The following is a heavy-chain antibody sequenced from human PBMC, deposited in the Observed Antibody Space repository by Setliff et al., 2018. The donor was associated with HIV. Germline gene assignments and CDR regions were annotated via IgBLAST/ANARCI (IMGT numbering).Heavy chain of an antibody. D-gene: IGHD1-26*01. V-gene: IGHV3-7*03. CDR3: ATLVGTNGVVWFDP. Sequence: GGSLRLSCAASGFTFTNYWMNWVRQAPGKGLEWVANIGKDGSEKYYVDSVRGRFTISRDNAKDSLYLQMSSLRAEDTAMYYCATLVGTNGVVWFDPWGQGTLVTVSS. CDR1: GFTFTNYW. CDR2: IGKDGSEK. J-gene: IGHJ5*01.